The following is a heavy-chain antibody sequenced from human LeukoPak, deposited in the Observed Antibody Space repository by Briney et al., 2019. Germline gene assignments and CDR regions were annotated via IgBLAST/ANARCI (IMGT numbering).Heavy chain of an antibody. CDR3: ARNSGGLVPRRYYFDY. J-gene: IGHJ4*02. CDR2: IYYSGST. V-gene: IGHV4-59*01. CDR1: GGSISNYY. D-gene: IGHD3-10*01. Sequence: SETLSLTCTVSGGSISNYYWSWIRQPPGKGLEWIGYIYYSGSTNYNPSLKSRVTISVDTSKNQFSLKLSSVTAADTAVYYCARNSGGLVPRRYYFDYWGQGTLVTVSS.